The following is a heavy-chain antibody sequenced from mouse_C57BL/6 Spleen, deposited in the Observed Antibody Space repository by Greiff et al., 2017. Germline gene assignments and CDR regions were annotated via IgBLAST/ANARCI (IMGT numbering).Heavy chain of an antibody. D-gene: IGHD1-1*01. Sequence: EVKLEESGPGLVKPSQSLSLTYSVTGYSITSGYYWNWIRQFPGNKLEWMGYISYDGSNNYNPSLKNRISITRDTSKNQFFLKLNSVTTEDTATYYCARVITTVVAFDYWGQGTTLTVSS. CDR1: GYSITSGYY. CDR3: ARVITTVVAFDY. V-gene: IGHV3-6*01. J-gene: IGHJ2*01. CDR2: ISYDGSN.